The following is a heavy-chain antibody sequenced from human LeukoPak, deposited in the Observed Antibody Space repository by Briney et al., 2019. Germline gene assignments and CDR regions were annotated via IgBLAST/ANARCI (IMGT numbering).Heavy chain of an antibody. CDR1: GYTFTDYY. D-gene: IGHD6-13*01. J-gene: IGHJ4*02. Sequence: GASVKVSCKASGYTFTDYYMHWVQQAPGKGLEWMGRVDPEDGETIYAEKFQGRVTITADTSTDTAYMELSSLRSEGTAVYYCASFSAAFDYWGQGTLVTVSS. CDR3: ASFSAAFDY. V-gene: IGHV1-69-2*01. CDR2: VDPEDGET.